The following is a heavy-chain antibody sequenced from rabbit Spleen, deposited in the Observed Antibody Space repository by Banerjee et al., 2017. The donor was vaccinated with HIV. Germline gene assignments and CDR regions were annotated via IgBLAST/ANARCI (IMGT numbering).Heavy chain of an antibody. V-gene: IGHV1S47*01. Sequence: QEHLVESGGGLVQPGGSLKLSCTASGFDFINYGMTWVRQAPGKGLEWIGYIVPIFGVTYYADWVNGRFTISSHNAQNTLYLQLNSLTAADTATYFCVREAGYGGYGDAMLWGPGTLVTVS. D-gene: IGHD6-1*01. CDR3: VREAGYGGYGDAML. CDR2: IVPIFGVT. CDR1: GFDFINYG. J-gene: IGHJ4*01.